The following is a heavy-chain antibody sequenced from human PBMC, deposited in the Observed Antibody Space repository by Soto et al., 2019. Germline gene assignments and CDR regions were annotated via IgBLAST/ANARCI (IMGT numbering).Heavy chain of an antibody. V-gene: IGHV1-46*01. Sequence: QVQLVQSGAEVKKPGASVKVSCKASGYTFTSYYMHWVRQAPGQGLEWMGIINPSGGSTSYAQKFQGRVTMTRDTSTSTVYMELSSLRSEDTAVYYCARVGTYYYDSSGYPFDYWGQGTLVTVS. J-gene: IGHJ4*02. D-gene: IGHD3-22*01. CDR3: ARVGTYYYDSSGYPFDY. CDR2: INPSGGST. CDR1: GYTFTSYY.